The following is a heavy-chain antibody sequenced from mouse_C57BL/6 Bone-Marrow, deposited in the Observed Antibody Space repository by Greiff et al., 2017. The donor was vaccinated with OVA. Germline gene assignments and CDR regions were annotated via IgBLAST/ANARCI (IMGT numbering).Heavy chain of an antibody. CDR2: IDPENGDT. J-gene: IGHJ4*01. D-gene: IGHD2-2*01. CDR3: TTRGYEGGYYAMDY. Sequence: VQLQQSGAELVRPGASVKLSCTASGFNIKDDYMHWVKQRPEQGLEWIGWIDPENGDTEYASKFQGKATITADTSSNTAYLQLSSLTSEDTAVYYCTTRGYEGGYYAMDYWGQGTSVTVSS. V-gene: IGHV14-4*01. CDR1: GFNIKDDY.